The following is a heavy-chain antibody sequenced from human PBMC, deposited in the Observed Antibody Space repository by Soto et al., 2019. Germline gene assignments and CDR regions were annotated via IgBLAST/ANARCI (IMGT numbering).Heavy chain of an antibody. CDR2: IWYDGSNK. D-gene: IGHD6-25*01. Sequence: QVQLVESGGGVVQPGRSLRLSCAASGFTFSSYGMHWVRQAPGKGLEWVAVIWYDGSNKYYADSVKGRFTISKDNSKNTLYLQMNSLRAEDTAVYYCARDTAAYFDYWGQGTLVTVSS. J-gene: IGHJ4*02. CDR1: GFTFSSYG. CDR3: ARDTAAYFDY. V-gene: IGHV3-33*01.